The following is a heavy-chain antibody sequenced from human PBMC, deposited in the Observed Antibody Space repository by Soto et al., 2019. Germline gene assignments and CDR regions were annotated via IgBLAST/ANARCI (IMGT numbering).Heavy chain of an antibody. Sequence: ASVKVSCKASGYTFTSYDINWVRQATGQGLEWMGWMNPNSGNTGYAQKFQGGVTMTRNTSISTAYMELSSLRSEDTAVYYCARGGSGGCVLRYYYGMDVWGQGTTVTVSS. D-gene: IGHD3-10*01. J-gene: IGHJ6*02. V-gene: IGHV1-8*01. CDR1: GYTFTSYD. CDR3: ARGGSGGCVLRYYYGMDV. CDR2: MNPNSGNT.